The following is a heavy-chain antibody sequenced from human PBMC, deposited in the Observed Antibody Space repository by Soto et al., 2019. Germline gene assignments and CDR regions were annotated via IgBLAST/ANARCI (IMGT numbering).Heavy chain of an antibody. CDR1: GGSISSGGYY. D-gene: IGHD3-10*01. CDR3: ARSGSGSYYPTTFDY. V-gene: IGHV4-31*01. CDR2: IYYSGST. J-gene: IGHJ4*02. Sequence: QVQLQESGPGLVKPSQTLSLTCTVSGGSISSGGYYWSWIRQHPGKGLECIGYIYYSGSTYYNPSLKSPVTISVDTSENQFSLKLSSVTAADTAVYYCARSGSGSYYPTTFDYWGQGTLVTVSS.